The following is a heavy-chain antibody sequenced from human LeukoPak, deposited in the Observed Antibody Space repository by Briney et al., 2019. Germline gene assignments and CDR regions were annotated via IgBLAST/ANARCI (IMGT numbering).Heavy chain of an antibody. J-gene: IGHJ4*02. CDR3: TRRLDD. D-gene: IGHD3-16*01. CDR2: ISGSGDST. Sequence: GGSLRLSCAASGFTFSSYAMSWVRQAPGKGLEWVSAISGSGDSTYYGDSVKGRFTISRDNSKNTLYLQMNGLRVEDTAVYYCTRRLDDWGQGTLVTVSS. CDR1: GFTFSSYA. V-gene: IGHV3-23*01.